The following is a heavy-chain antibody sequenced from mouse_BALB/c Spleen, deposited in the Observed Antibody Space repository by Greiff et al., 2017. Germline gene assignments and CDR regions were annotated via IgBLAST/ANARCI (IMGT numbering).Heavy chain of an antibody. Sequence: QVQLQQSGAELVRPGSSVKISCKASGYAFSSYWMNWVKQRPGQGLEWIGQIYPGDGDTNYNGKFKGKATLTADKSSSTAYMQLSSLTSEDSAVYFCARLLRYYFDYWGQGTTLTVSS. CDR2: IYPGDGDT. V-gene: IGHV1-80*01. J-gene: IGHJ2*01. CDR3: ARLLRYYFDY. D-gene: IGHD1-1*01. CDR1: GYAFSSYW.